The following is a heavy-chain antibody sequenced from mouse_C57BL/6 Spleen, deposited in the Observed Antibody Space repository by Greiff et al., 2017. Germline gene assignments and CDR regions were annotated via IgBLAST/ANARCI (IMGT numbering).Heavy chain of an antibody. CDR2: ISYDGSN. CDR3: AGAFITREYFDV. D-gene: IGHD1-1*01. J-gene: IGHJ1*03. Sequence: EVQLVESGPGLVKPSQSLSLTCSVTGYSITSGYYWNWIRPLPGNKLEWRGYISYDGSNNYNPDLKNRISITRDTSKNQFFLKLNSVTTEDTATYYCAGAFITREYFDVWGKGTTVTVSS. CDR1: GYSITSGYY. V-gene: IGHV3-6*01.